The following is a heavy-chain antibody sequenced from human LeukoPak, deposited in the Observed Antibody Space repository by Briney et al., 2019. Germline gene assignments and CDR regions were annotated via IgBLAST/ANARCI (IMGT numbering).Heavy chain of an antibody. CDR1: GYTFTSYD. V-gene: IGHV1-8*01. D-gene: IGHD1-14*01. J-gene: IGHJ4*02. Sequence: ASVKVSCKASGYTFTSYDINWVRQASGQGLEWMGWMNPNSGNTGYAQKFQGRVTITRNTSISRAYMELSSLRFGDTAVYYCARRRVGTHFDYWGQGTLVTVSS. CDR3: ARRRVGTHFDY. CDR2: MNPNSGNT.